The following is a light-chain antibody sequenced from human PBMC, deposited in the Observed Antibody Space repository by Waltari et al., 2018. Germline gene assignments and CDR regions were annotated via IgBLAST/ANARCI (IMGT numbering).Light chain of an antibody. Sequence: QTVVTQEPSLSVSPGGTVTLPCGLTSGSVSTTYYSSWFQQAPGQAPRTLIFDTNTRSSGVPDRFSGSILDNKAALTITGAQADDESDYYCVLSMGSGIWVFGGGTKLTVL. CDR1: SGSVSTTYY. CDR2: DTN. CDR3: VLSMGSGIWV. J-gene: IGLJ3*02. V-gene: IGLV8-61*01.